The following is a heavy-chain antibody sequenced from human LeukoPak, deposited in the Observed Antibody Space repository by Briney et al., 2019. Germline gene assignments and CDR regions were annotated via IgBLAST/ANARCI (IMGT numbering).Heavy chain of an antibody. D-gene: IGHD2-2*01. V-gene: IGHV3-30*04. J-gene: IGHJ3*02. CDR3: ARDVVPAAMGAFDI. CDR1: GFTFSSYA. CDR2: ISYDGSNK. Sequence: GGSLRLSCAASGFTFSSYAMHWVRQAPGKGLEWVAVISYDGSNKYYADSVKGRFTISRDNSKNTLYLQMNSLRAEDTAVYYCARDVVPAAMGAFDIWGQGTMVTVSS.